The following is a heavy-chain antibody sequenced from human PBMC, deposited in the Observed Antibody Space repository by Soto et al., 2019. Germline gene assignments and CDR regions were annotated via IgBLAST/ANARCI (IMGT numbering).Heavy chain of an antibody. CDR3: AREVRANLNDFGDYEWFDP. V-gene: IGHV3-30*03. CDR2: ISYDGGKT. Sequence: QVQLVESGGGVVQPGSSLRLSCAASGFTFSRYGIHWVRQSPGKGLEWVSFISYDGGKTDYVDSVRGRFTISRDNSNNILYLQMRSLRAEDTAVYFCAREVRANLNDFGDYEWFDPRGQGTLVTVSS. J-gene: IGHJ5*02. D-gene: IGHD4-17*01. CDR1: GFTFSRYG.